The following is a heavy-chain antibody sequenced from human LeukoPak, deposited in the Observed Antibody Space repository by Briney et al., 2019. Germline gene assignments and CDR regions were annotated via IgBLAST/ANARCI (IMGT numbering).Heavy chain of an antibody. CDR3: AKDHYVSGRYDAFDI. D-gene: IGHD3-10*01. CDR2: IKGDGSEK. J-gene: IGHJ3*02. V-gene: IGHV3-7*05. CDR1: GFTFSSYW. Sequence: PGGSLRLSCAASGFTFSSYWMTWVRQAPGKGLEWVANIKGDGSEKHYVDSVKGRFTISRDNAKNSLYLQMNSLRAEDTAVYYCAKDHYVSGRYDAFDIWGQGTMVTVSS.